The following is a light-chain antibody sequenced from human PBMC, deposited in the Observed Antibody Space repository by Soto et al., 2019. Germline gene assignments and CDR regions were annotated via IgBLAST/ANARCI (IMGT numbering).Light chain of an antibody. CDR1: ARLLHKNGYNY. CDR2: LGS. V-gene: IGKV2-28*01. Sequence: IVMTQSPLSLSVTPGEAASISCMSSARLLHKNGYNYVDWYMQKPGQSQQLLIYLGSNRASGVTDRFSGSGSDTYFTLEISRVEADDVGVYYCMQPLENFRTFGQGTKVDIK. J-gene: IGKJ1*01. CDR3: MQPLENFRT.